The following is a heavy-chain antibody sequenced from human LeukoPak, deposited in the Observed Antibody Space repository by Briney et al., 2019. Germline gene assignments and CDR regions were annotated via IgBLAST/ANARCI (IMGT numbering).Heavy chain of an antibody. CDR3: TRGTREPV. V-gene: IGHV3-7*05. D-gene: IGHD1-26*01. Sequence: PGGSLRLSCAASGFIFSTYWMSWVRQAPGKGLEWVANIKPDGSEGYYVDSVKGRFTTSRDNAKNSLYLRMNSLRAEDTAVYYCTRGTREPVWGQGTTVTVSS. J-gene: IGHJ6*02. CDR1: GFIFSTYW. CDR2: IKPDGSEG.